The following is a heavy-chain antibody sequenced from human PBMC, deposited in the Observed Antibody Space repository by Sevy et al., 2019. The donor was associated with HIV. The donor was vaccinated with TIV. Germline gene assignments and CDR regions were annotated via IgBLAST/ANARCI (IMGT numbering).Heavy chain of an antibody. CDR3: ARHSSMTTVTMNY. CDR2: IYYSGST. CDR1: GGSVSRSTYY. Sequence: SETLSLTCTVSGGSVSRSTYYWGWIRQPPGKGLEWIGSIYYSGSTYYNPSLKSRVTISVDPSKNQFSLKLSSVTAADTAVYYCARHSSMTTVTMNYWGQGTLVTVSS. J-gene: IGHJ4*02. D-gene: IGHD4-17*01. V-gene: IGHV4-39*01.